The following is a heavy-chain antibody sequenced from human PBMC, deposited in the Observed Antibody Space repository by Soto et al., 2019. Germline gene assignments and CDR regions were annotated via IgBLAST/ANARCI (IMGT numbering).Heavy chain of an antibody. CDR1: GYTFTSYG. Sequence: ASVKVSCKASGYTFTSYGISWVRQAPGQRLEWMGWISAGNGNTKYSQKLQGRVTITRDTSASTAYMELSSLRSEDTAVYYCARGSGYYYWDDYWGQGTLVTVSS. J-gene: IGHJ4*02. CDR3: ARGSGYYYWDDY. V-gene: IGHV1-18*01. CDR2: ISAGNGNT. D-gene: IGHD3-22*01.